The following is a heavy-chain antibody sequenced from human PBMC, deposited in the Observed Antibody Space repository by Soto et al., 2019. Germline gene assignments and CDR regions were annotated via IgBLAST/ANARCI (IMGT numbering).Heavy chain of an antibody. CDR3: ARDPKTSGGQHWAFNYFDS. CDR2: IPYDGTNK. CDR1: GFSFSISP. D-gene: IGHD7-27*01. J-gene: IGHJ4*02. Sequence: PGGSLRLSCAASGFSFSISPMHWVRQAPGKGPEWVALIPYDGTNKFYADSVKGRFTISRDNSKSTLYLQVDSLRPEDAAVHYCARDPKTSGGQHWAFNYFDSWGQGTLVTVSS. V-gene: IGHV3-30-3*01.